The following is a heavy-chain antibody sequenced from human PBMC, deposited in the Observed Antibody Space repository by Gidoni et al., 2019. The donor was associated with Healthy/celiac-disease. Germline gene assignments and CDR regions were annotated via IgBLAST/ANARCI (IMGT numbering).Heavy chain of an antibody. V-gene: IGHV4-59*01. J-gene: IGHJ2*01. CDR1: GGSISSYY. CDR3: ARDGGGGAYVHPYWYFDL. D-gene: IGHD4-17*01. Sequence: QVQLQESGPGLVKPSETLSLTCTVSGGSISSYYWSWIRQPPGKGLEWIGYIYYSGSTNYNPSLKSRVTISVDTSKNQFSLKLRSVTAADTAVYYCARDGGGGAYVHPYWYFDLWGRGTLVTVSS. CDR2: IYYSGST.